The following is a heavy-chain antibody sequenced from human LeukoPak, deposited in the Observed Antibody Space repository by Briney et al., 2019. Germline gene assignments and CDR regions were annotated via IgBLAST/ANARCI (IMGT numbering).Heavy chain of an antibody. CDR1: GGTFSSYA. Sequence: SVKVSCKASGGTFSSYAISWVRLAPGQGLEWMGGIIPIFGTANYAQKFQGRVTITADESTSTAYMELSSLRSEDTAVYYCARAPYSSGGSTNYYYYYYMDVWGKGPTVTVSS. V-gene: IGHV1-69*01. CDR3: ARAPYSSGGSTNYYYYYYMDV. CDR2: IIPIFGTA. J-gene: IGHJ6*03. D-gene: IGHD6-19*01.